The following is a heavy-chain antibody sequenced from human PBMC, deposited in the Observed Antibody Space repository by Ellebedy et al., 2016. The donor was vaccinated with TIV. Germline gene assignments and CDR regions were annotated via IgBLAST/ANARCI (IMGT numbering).Heavy chain of an antibody. CDR2: IYYSGST. CDR3: ARQGYRGYSYGATYTPFDY. V-gene: IGHV4-39*01. J-gene: IGHJ4*02. Sequence: MPGGSLRLSCPVPGGSIRSSSYYWGWIRQPPGKGLEWIGSIYYSGSTYYNPSLKSRVTISVDTSKNQSSLNLSSVTAADTAVYYCARQGYRGYSYGATYTPFDYWGQGTLVTVSS. D-gene: IGHD5-18*01. CDR1: GGSIRSSSYY.